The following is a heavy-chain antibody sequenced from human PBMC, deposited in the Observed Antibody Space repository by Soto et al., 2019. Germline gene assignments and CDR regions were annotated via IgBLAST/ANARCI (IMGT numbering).Heavy chain of an antibody. CDR3: ASRLGDTTNFGY. J-gene: IGHJ4*02. D-gene: IGHD3-16*01. Sequence: QVQLQESGPGLVKSSETLSLTCTVPGGSISSYYWNWIRQPPGKGLEWIGYIYYSGSTKYNPSLKSRVTISVDTSKNQFSLKLSSVTAADTAVYYCASRLGDTTNFGYWGQGTLVTVSS. V-gene: IGHV4-59*08. CDR1: GGSISSYY. CDR2: IYYSGST.